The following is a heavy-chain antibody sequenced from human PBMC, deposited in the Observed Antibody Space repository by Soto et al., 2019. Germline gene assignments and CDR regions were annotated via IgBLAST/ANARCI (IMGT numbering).Heavy chain of an antibody. D-gene: IGHD3-22*01. J-gene: IGHJ4*02. V-gene: IGHV3-23*01. CDR2: ISGSGGST. CDR1: GFTFSSYA. Sequence: EVQLLESGGGLVQPGGSLRLSCAASGFTFSSYAMSWVRQAPGKGLEWVSAISGSGGSTYYADSVKGRFTISRDNSKNTLYLQMNSLRAEDTAVYYCARDFRHSSGYYYFDYWGQGTLVTVSS. CDR3: ARDFRHSSGYYYFDY.